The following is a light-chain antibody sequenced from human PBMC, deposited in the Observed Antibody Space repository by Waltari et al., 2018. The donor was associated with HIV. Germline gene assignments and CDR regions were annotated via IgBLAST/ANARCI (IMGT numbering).Light chain of an antibody. CDR2: EVS. Sequence: QSALTQSASVSGSPGQSITISCTGTSSDVGGHNFVSWYQHHPGKAPKLMIYEVSNRPSGVSQRFSGSKSGNTASLTISGLQPEDEADYYCTSDTTTSCYVFGTGTKVTVL. CDR3: TSDTTTSCYV. J-gene: IGLJ1*01. CDR1: SSDVGGHNF. V-gene: IGLV2-14*01.